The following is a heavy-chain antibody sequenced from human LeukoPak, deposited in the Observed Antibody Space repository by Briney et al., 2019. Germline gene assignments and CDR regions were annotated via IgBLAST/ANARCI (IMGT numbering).Heavy chain of an antibody. D-gene: IGHD5-24*01. Sequence: GGSLRLSCAASGFTFSSYEMNWVRQAPGKWLEWVSYISSSGSTIYYADSVKGRFTISRDNAKNSLYLQMNSLRAEDTAVYYCARDRRWLQFYYFDYWGQGTLVTVSS. V-gene: IGHV3-48*03. CDR1: GFTFSSYE. CDR2: ISSSGSTI. J-gene: IGHJ4*02. CDR3: ARDRRWLQFYYFDY.